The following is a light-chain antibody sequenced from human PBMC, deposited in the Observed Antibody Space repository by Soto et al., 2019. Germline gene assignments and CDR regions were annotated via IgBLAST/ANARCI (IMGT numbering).Light chain of an antibody. CDR1: QSVSSSY. Sequence: EIVLTQSPGTLSLSPGERATLSCRASQSVSSSYLAWYQQKPGQAPRLLIYATSFRATGIPARFSGSGPGTDFTLTISSLEPEDFAVYYCQQRSNWPITFGQGTRLEIK. V-gene: IGKV3D-11*02. J-gene: IGKJ5*01. CDR2: ATS. CDR3: QQRSNWPIT.